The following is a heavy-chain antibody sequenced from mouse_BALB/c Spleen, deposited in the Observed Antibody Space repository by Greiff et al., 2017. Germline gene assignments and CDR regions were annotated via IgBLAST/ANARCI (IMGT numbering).Heavy chain of an antibody. CDR2: ISDGGSYT. J-gene: IGHJ3*01. D-gene: IGHD2-4*01. Sequence: EVQGVESGGGLVKPGGSLKLSCAASGFTFSDYYMYWVRQTPEKRLEWVATISDGGSYTYYPDSVKGRFTISRDNAKNNLYLQMSSLKSEDTAMYYCARDQIYYDYGGFAYWGQGTLVTVSA. CDR3: ARDQIYYDYGGFAY. V-gene: IGHV5-4*02. CDR1: GFTFSDYY.